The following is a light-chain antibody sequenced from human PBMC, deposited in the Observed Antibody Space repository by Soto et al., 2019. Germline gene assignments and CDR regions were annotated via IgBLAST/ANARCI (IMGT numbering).Light chain of an antibody. Sequence: IQMTQSPSSVSASVGDRVTISRRAGEDINSRLAWYQQQAGDARKLLMYAAFILESLVPARFSGYGSVTDFTLSISSLQPEDFATYYCQQADSFPITFGQGTRLKIK. CDR2: AAF. J-gene: IGKJ5*01. CDR1: EDINSR. V-gene: IGKV1-12*01. CDR3: QQADSFPIT.